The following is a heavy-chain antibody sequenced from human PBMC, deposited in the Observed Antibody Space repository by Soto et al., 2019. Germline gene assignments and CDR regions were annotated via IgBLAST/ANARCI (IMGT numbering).Heavy chain of an antibody. D-gene: IGHD2-2*01. Sequence: GGSLRLSCAASGFTFTNYWMQWVRQAPGKGLVWVSRINSGGSSTSHADPVKGRFTISRDNAKNTLYLQMSSLRAEDTAVYYCARPPYLPHDVFDVWGRGTVVTVSS. CDR2: INSGGSST. V-gene: IGHV3-74*01. J-gene: IGHJ3*01. CDR1: GFTFTNYW. CDR3: ARPPYLPHDVFDV.